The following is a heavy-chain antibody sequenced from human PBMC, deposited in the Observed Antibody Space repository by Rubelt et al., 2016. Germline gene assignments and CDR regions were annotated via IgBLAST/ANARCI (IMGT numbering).Heavy chain of an antibody. D-gene: IGHD2-8*01. V-gene: IGHV3-23*01. CDR1: GFTFSSYA. CDR2: ISGSGGST. J-gene: IGHJ4*02. CDR3: GKGSGSNNGAFDY. Sequence: EYGGGLVQPGGSLRLSCAASGFTFSSYAMSWVRQAPGKGLEWVSAISGSGGSTYYADSVKGRFTISRDNSKNTLYLQMNSLRAEDTAVYYCGKGSGSNNGAFDYWGQGTLVTVSS.